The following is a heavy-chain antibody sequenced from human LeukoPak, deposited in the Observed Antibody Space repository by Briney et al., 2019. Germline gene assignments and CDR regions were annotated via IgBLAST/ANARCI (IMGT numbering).Heavy chain of an antibody. V-gene: IGHV1-2*02. J-gene: IGHJ4*02. CDR2: INPNSGGT. Sequence: ASVKVSCKASGYTFTSCVINWVRQATGQGLEWMGWINPNSGGTNYAQKFQGRVTMTRDTSISTAYMELSRLRSDDTAVYYCARTDTPYDFWSGYYWHYWGQGTLVTVSS. CDR3: ARTDTPYDFWSGYYWHY. CDR1: GYTFTSCV. D-gene: IGHD3-3*01.